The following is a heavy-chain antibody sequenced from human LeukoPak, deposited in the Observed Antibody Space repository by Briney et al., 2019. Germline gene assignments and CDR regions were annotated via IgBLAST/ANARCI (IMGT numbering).Heavy chain of an antibody. CDR2: INPNSGGT. D-gene: IGHD6-19*01. CDR3: ATDIAVAGKGTYYFDY. Sequence: ASVKVSCKASGYTFTGYYMHWVRQAPGQGLEWMGWINPNSGGTNYAQKFQGRVTMTRDTSINTAYMELSRLRSDDTAVYYCATDIAVAGKGTYYFDYWGQGTLVTVSS. J-gene: IGHJ4*02. V-gene: IGHV1-2*02. CDR1: GYTFTGYY.